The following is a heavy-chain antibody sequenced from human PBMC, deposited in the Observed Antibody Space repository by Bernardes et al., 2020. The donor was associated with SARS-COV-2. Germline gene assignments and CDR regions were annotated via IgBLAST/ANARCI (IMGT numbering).Heavy chain of an antibody. J-gene: IGHJ4*02. D-gene: IGHD3-16*01. CDR1: GYSFSSYG. Sequence: ASVKVSCKASGYSFSSYGVIWVRQAPGHGLAWMGWISAYNGNIEYAQKFQGRVTMTTDTSANTGYMDLRSLRSDDTAVYYWARESTPGLRAIGYWGQGTLVTVSS. CDR2: ISAYNGNI. V-gene: IGHV1-18*01. CDR3: ARESTPGLRAIGY.